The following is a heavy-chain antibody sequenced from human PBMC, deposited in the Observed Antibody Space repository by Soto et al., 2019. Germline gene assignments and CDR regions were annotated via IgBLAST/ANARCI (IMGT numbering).Heavy chain of an antibody. D-gene: IGHD6-6*01. CDR1: GFTFSIFT. CDR2: ISGNGAST. V-gene: IGHV3-23*01. CDR3: AKDREQVVPYWYFAV. J-gene: IGHJ2*01. Sequence: EVQLLESGGGLVQPGKSLRLSCAASGFTFSIFTMNWVRQAPGKGLEWVSAISGNGASTYYADSVKGRFTISRDRSKNTLYLEMNSLRAEDTAVYYCAKDREQVVPYWYFAVWGRGTLVTVSS.